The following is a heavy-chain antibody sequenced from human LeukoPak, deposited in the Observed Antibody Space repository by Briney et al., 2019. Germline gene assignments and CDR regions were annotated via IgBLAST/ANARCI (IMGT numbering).Heavy chain of an antibody. V-gene: IGHV3-74*01. CDR1: GFTFNTYP. CDR3: TRGANWAFDY. D-gene: IGHD1-1*01. J-gene: IGHJ4*02. CDR2: VYSDGSDS. Sequence: GGSLRLSCTASGFTFNTYPMHWVRQAPGKGLVWASRVYSDGSDSRHADSVKGRFTISRDNAKNTLYLQMNSLRAEDTAVYYCTRGANWAFDYWGQGTLVTVSS.